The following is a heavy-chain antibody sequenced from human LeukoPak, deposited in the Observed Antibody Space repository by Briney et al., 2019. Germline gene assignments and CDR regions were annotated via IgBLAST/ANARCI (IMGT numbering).Heavy chain of an antibody. V-gene: IGHV3-33*01. D-gene: IGHD4-17*01. Sequence: PGGSLRLSCAASGFTFSSYGMHWVRQAPGKGLEWVAAIWYDGSNKYYADSVKGRFTISRDNSKNTLYLQMNSLRAEDTAVYYCARDVDYGDYQYFDYWGQGTLVTVSS. CDR2: IWYDGSNK. CDR1: GFTFSSYG. J-gene: IGHJ4*02. CDR3: ARDVDYGDYQYFDY.